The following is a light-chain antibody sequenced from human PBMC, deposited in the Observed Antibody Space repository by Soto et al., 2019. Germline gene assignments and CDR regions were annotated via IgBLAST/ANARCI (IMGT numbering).Light chain of an antibody. V-gene: IGKV1-9*01. CDR2: AAS. J-gene: IGKJ1*01. CDR1: QGISSY. CDR3: QQLNSYLWT. Sequence: IQLTQSPSSLSASVGDRVTITCRASQGISSYLAWYQQKPGQAPKLLIYAASTLQRGVPSRFSGSGSGTDFTLTISSLQPEDFATYYCQQLNSYLWTFGQGTKVEIK.